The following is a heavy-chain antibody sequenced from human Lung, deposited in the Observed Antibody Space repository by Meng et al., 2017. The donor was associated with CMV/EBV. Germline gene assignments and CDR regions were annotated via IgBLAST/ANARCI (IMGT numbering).Heavy chain of an antibody. CDR3: ARLAECSGGSCYFDN. CDR1: GGTLSIYA. D-gene: IGHD2-15*01. J-gene: IGHJ4*02. Sequence: SGGTLSIYAINWVRQAPGQGLEWMGGTIPLLGIAHYAQKFQGRVTISGDTSTSTSYMEVSSLTSEDTAMYYCARLAECSGGSCYFDNWGQGTLVTVSS. V-gene: IGHV1-69*10. CDR2: TIPLLGIA.